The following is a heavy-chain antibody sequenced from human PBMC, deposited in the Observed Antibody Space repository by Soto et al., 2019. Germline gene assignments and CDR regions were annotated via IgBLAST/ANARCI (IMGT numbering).Heavy chain of an antibody. CDR3: ATTRGEIQTMFRGLDP. V-gene: IGHV1-69*13. J-gene: IGHJ5*02. CDR2: IIPIFGTA. D-gene: IGHD3-3*01. CDR1: GGTFSSYA. Sequence: ASVKVSCKASGGTFSSYAISWVRQAPGQGLEWMGGIIPIFGTANYAQKFQGRVTITADESTSTAYMELSSLRSEDTAVYYCATTRGEIQTMFRGLDPWGEGAMVTVYS.